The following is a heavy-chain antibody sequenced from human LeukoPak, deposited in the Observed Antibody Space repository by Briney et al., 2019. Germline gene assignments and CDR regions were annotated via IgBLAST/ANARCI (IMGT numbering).Heavy chain of an antibody. CDR3: ARDGAAEYYYYGMDV. D-gene: IGHD6-13*01. CDR2: INPNSGGT. Sequence: ASVKVSCKASGYTFTGYYMHWVRQAPGQGLEWMGWINPNSGGTNYAQKFQGRVTMTRDTSISTAYMELSRLRSDDTAVYYCARDGAAEYYYYGMDVWGQGTTVTVSS. J-gene: IGHJ6*02. CDR1: GYTFTGYY. V-gene: IGHV1-2*02.